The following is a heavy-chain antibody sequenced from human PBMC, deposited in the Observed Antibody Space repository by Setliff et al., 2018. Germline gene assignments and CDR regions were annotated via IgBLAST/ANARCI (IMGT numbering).Heavy chain of an antibody. J-gene: IGHJ4*02. CDR1: GGTFSDYY. V-gene: IGHV4-34*01. D-gene: IGHD6-6*01. CDR2: INNRGST. CDR3: ARGRNIAARLLDS. Sequence: SETLSLTCAAYGGTFSDYYWTWIRQPPGKGLEWIGEINNRGSTNYNPSPKSRVTISIDTSRDQFSLKLISMIAADTAVYYCARGRNIAARLLDSWGQGTLVTVSS.